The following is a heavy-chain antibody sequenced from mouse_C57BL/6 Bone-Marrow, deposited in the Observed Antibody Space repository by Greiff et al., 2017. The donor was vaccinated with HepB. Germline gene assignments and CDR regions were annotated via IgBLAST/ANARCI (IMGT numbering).Heavy chain of an antibody. J-gene: IGHJ1*03. CDR1: GYTFTSYW. V-gene: IGHV1-64*01. Sequence: VQLQQPGAELVNPGASVKLSCKASGYTFTSYWMHWVKQRPGQGLEWIGMIHPNSGSTNYNEKFKSKATLTVDKSSSTAYMQLSSLTSEDSAVYYCATTVVATEYFDVWGTGTTVTVSS. CDR3: ATTVVATEYFDV. CDR2: IHPNSGST. D-gene: IGHD1-1*01.